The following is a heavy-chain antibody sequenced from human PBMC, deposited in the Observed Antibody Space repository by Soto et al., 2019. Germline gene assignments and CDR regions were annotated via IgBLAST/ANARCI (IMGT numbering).Heavy chain of an antibody. CDR2: INHSGST. CDR1: GGSFSGYY. CDR3: ARGLGGSYYFDY. J-gene: IGHJ4*02. D-gene: IGHD1-26*01. V-gene: IGHV4-34*01. Sequence: SETLSLTCAVYGGSFSGYYWSWIRQPPGKGLEWIGEINHSGSTNYNPSLKSRVTISVDTSKNQFSLKLSSVTAADTAVYYCARGLGGSYYFDYWAQGTLVTVSS.